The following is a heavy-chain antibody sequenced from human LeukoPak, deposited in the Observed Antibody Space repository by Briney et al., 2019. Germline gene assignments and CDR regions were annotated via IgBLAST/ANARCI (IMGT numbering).Heavy chain of an antibody. V-gene: IGHV1-8*01. D-gene: IGHD4-11*01. Sequence: ASVKVSCKASGYTFTSYDINWVRQATGQGLEWMGWMNPNSGNTGYAQKFQGRVTMTRNTSISTAYMELSSLRSEDTAVYYCARSLVTTPYYYYYMDVWGKGTTVTVPS. CDR2: MNPNSGNT. CDR3: ARSLVTTPYYYYYMDV. CDR1: GYTFTSYD. J-gene: IGHJ6*03.